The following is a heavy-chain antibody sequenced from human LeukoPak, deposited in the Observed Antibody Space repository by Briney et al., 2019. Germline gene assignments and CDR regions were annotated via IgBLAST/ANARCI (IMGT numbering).Heavy chain of an antibody. D-gene: IGHD4-17*01. CDR2: IYYSGST. Sequence: SGTLSLTCAVSGGSISSSNWWSWVRQPPGKGLEWIGYIYYSGSTYYNPSLKSRVTISVDTSKNQFSLKLSSVTAADTAVYYCARDYGDYIAYWGQGTLVTVSS. V-gene: IGHV4-4*02. CDR3: ARDYGDYIAY. J-gene: IGHJ4*02. CDR1: GGSISSSNW.